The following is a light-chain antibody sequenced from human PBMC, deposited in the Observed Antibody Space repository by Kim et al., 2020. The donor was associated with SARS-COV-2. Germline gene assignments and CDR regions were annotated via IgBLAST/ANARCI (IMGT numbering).Light chain of an antibody. V-gene: IGKV3-20*01. CDR2: GAS. CDR1: QSVSSSY. CDR3: HLYGSS. J-gene: IGKJ4*01. Sequence: EVVLTQSPGNLSVSPGERGTLSCRASQSVSSSYLAWYQQKPGQAPRLLIHGASSRAAGIPDRFSGSGSETDFTLTISRLEPEDFAVYYCHLYGSSFGGGTKVDIK.